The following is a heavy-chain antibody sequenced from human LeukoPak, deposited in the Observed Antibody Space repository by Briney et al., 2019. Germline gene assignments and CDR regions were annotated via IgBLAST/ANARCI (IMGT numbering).Heavy chain of an antibody. CDR1: GFTFSSYS. D-gene: IGHD6-13*01. J-gene: IGHJ4*02. Sequence: PGGSLRLSCAASGFTFSSYSMNWVRQAPGKGLEWVSSISSSSTYIYYADSVKGRFTISRDNAKNSLYLRMSSLRAEDTAVYYCARGLVGGYYSSSFWGQGTLVTVSS. CDR2: ISSSSTYI. CDR3: ARGLVGGYYSSSF. V-gene: IGHV3-21*01.